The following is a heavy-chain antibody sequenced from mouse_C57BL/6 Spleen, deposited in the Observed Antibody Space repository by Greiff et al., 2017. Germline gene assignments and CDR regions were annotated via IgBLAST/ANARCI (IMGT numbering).Heavy chain of an antibody. CDR3: VSDYYGSPWYFDV. CDR1: GFSFNIYA. V-gene: IGHV10-1*01. D-gene: IGHD1-1*01. J-gene: IGHJ1*03. CDR2: IRSKSNNYAT. Sequence: EVMLVESGGGLVQPKGSLKLSCAASGFSFNIYAMNWVRQAPGKGLEWVARIRSKSNNYATYYADSVKDRFTISRDGSESMLYLQMNNLKTEDTAMYFCVSDYYGSPWYFDVWGTGTTVTVSS.